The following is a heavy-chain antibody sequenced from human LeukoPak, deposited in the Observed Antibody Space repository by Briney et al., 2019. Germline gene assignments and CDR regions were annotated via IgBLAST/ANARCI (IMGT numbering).Heavy chain of an antibody. V-gene: IGHV4-4*02. D-gene: IGHD6-13*01. J-gene: IGHJ4*02. CDR1: GGSISSSNW. CDR3: ARGLPGDPFEAAAGYYFDY. Sequence: SGTLSLTCAVSGGSISSSNWWSWVRQPPGKGLEWIGEIYHSGSPNSNPSLKSRVTISVDKSKNQFSLKLSSVTAADTAVYYCARGLPGDPFEAAAGYYFDYWGQGTRVTVSS. CDR2: IYHSGSP.